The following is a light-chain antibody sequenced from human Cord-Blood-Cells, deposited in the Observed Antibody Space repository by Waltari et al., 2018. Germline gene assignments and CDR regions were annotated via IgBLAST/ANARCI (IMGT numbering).Light chain of an antibody. CDR2: EVS. V-gene: IGLV2-23*02. Sequence: QSALTQPASVSGSPGQSITISCPGNSSDVGSYNLVSWYQQHPGKAPKLMIYEVSKRPSGVSNRFSGSKSGNTASLTISVLQAEDEADYYCCSYAGSSTYVFGTGTKVTVL. J-gene: IGLJ1*01. CDR3: CSYAGSSTYV. CDR1: SSDVGSYNL.